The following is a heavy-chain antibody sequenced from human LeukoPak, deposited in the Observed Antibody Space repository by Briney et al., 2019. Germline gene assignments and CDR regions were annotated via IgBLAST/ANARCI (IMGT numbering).Heavy chain of an antibody. CDR2: ISSDGGRT. CDR1: GFPFRTYA. CDR3: ARENALRACDY. V-gene: IGHV3-64*02. J-gene: IGHJ4*02. Sequence: GGSLRLSCAASGFPFRTYAMHWVRQAPGKGLEYISAISSDGGRTDYADSLKGRFTISRDNTKNTLYLQMGSLRDEDMAVYFCARENALRACDYWGQGTLVTVSS. D-gene: IGHD2-21*02.